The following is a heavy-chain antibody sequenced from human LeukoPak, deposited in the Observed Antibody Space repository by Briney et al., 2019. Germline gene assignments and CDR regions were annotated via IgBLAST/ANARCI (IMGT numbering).Heavy chain of an antibody. D-gene: IGHD4-17*01. CDR3: ARCNDYGDYSSAFDI. CDR1: GFTFSSYA. Sequence: GGSLRLSCAASGFTFSSYAMSWVRQAPGKGLEWVSAISGSGGSTYYADSVKGRFTISRDNSKNTLYLQMNSLRAEDTAVYYCARCNDYGDYSSAFDIWGQGTMVTVSS. V-gene: IGHV3-23*01. J-gene: IGHJ3*02. CDR2: ISGSGGST.